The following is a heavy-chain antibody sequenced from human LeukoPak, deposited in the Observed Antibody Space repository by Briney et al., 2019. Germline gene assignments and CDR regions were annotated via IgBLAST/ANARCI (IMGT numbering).Heavy chain of an antibody. CDR1: GGSISSYY. J-gene: IGHJ6*02. V-gene: IGHV4-59*08. CDR2: IYYSGST. CDR3: ARGDYHHGMDV. Sequence: SETLSLTCTVSGGSISSYYWSWIRQPPGKGLEWIGYIYYSGSTNYNPSLKSRVTISVDTSKNQFSLKLSSVTAADTAVYYCARGDYHHGMDVWGQGTTVTVSS.